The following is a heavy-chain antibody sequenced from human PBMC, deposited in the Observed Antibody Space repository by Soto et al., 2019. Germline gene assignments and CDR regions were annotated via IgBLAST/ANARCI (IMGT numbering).Heavy chain of an antibody. CDR1: GFSFDDYA. J-gene: IGHJ4*02. CDR3: VKEYSSGWGGYFDY. D-gene: IGHD6-19*01. Sequence: EVQLVESGGGLVQPGRSLRLSCAASGFSFDDYAMHWVRQVPGKGLEWVSSISWNSGRIVYADSVKGRFTISRDNAKNSLYMQMNSLRAEDTALYYCVKEYSSGWGGYFDYWGQGTLVTVSS. CDR2: ISWNSGRI. V-gene: IGHV3-9*01.